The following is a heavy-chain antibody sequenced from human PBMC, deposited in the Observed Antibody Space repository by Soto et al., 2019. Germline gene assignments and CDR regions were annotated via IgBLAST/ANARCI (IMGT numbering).Heavy chain of an antibody. D-gene: IGHD1-26*01. Sequence: EVQLVESGGGLVKPGGSLRLSCAASGFTFSSYSMNWVRQAPGKGLEWVSSISSSSSYIYYGDSVKGRFTISRDNAKNSLYLQMNSLRAEDTAVYYCARDERVGDYWGQGTLVTVSS. CDR3: ARDERVGDY. J-gene: IGHJ4*02. V-gene: IGHV3-21*01. CDR1: GFTFSSYS. CDR2: ISSSSSYI.